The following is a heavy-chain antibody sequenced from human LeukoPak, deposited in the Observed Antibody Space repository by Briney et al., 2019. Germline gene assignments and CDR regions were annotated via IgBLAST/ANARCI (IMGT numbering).Heavy chain of an antibody. Sequence: ASVKVSCKASGYTFTGYYMHWVRQAPGQGLEWMGWFNPNSGDTNYSQKFQGRVSMTRDTSINTAYMELSRLTSDDTAVYYCARDLYSSGWTDAFDIWGQGTMVTVSS. CDR2: FNPNSGDT. J-gene: IGHJ3*02. CDR1: GYTFTGYY. CDR3: ARDLYSSGWTDAFDI. V-gene: IGHV1-2*02. D-gene: IGHD6-19*01.